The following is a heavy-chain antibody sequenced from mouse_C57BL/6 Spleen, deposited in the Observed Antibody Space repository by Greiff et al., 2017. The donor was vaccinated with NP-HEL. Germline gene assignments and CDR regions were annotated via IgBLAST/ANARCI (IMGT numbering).Heavy chain of an antibody. J-gene: IGHJ1*03. D-gene: IGHD1-1*01. V-gene: IGHV1-63*01. CDR3: NYGSSYGYFDV. CDR2: IYPGGGYT. CDR1: GYTFTNYW. Sequence: QVQLQQSGAEQVRPGTSVKMSCKASGYTFTNYWIGWAKQRPGHGLEWIGDIYPGGGYTNYNEKFKGKATLTADKSSSTAYMQFSSLTSEDSAIYYCNYGSSYGYFDVWGTGTTVTVSS.